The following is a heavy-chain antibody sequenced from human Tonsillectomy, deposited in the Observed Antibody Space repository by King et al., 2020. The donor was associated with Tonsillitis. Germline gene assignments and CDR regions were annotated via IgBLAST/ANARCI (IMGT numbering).Heavy chain of an antibody. CDR2: ISGSGGST. J-gene: IGHJ4*02. V-gene: IGHV3-23*04. CDR1: EFTFSSYA. CDR3: AKVGVSGYIEYELVQGFDY. D-gene: IGHD5-12*01. Sequence: VQLVEYGGGLVQPGGSLRLSCAASEFTFSSYAMSWVRQAPGKGLEWVSAISGSGGSTYYADSVKGRFTISRDNSKNTGYLQMNSLGAEDTAVYYCAKVGVSGYIEYELVQGFDYWGQGTLVTVSS.